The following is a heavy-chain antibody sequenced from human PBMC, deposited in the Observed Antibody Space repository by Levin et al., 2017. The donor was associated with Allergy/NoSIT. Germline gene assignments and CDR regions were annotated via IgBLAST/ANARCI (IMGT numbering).Heavy chain of an antibody. D-gene: IGHD2-8*01. Sequence: GGSLRLSCKASGYTFTSYDINWVRQATGQGLEWMGWMNPNSGNTGYAQKFQGRVTMTRNTSISTAYMELSSLRSEDTAVYYCARGLGVYCTNGVCYNFDYWGQGTLVTVSS. V-gene: IGHV1-8*01. CDR3: ARGLGVYCTNGVCYNFDY. CDR2: MNPNSGNT. CDR1: GYTFTSYD. J-gene: IGHJ4*02.